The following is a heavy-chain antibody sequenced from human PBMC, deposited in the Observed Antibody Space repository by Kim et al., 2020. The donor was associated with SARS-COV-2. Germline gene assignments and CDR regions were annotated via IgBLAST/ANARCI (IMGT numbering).Heavy chain of an antibody. CDR2: ISYDGSNK. CDR1: GFTFSSYA. Sequence: GGSLRLSCAASGFTFSSYAMHWVRQAPGKGLEWVAVISYDGSNKYYADSVKGRFTISRDNSKNTLYLQMNSLRAEDTAVYYCARVRLGYGSGRDGGYWG. CDR3: ARVRLGYGSGRDGGY. D-gene: IGHD3-10*01. V-gene: IGHV3-30*04. J-gene: IGHJ4*01.